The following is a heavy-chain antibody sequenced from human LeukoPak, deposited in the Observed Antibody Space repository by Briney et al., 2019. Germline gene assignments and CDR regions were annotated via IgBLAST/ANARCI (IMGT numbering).Heavy chain of an antibody. D-gene: IGHD5-18*01. CDR2: IIPMLGRS. V-gene: IGHV1-69*05. J-gene: IGHJ5*02. CDR1: GGSFSSYG. Sequence: GASVKVSSKASGGSFSSYGISWVRQAPGQGLEWMGGIIPMLGRSNYAQKFQGRVTISTDESTSTAYMEMSSLRSEDTAVYYCAREDHTANNWFDPWGQGTLVTVSS. CDR3: AREDHTANNWFDP.